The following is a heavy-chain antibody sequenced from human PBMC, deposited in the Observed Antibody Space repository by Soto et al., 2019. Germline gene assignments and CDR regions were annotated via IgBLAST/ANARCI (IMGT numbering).Heavy chain of an antibody. CDR1: GGSITNYY. D-gene: IGHD3-22*01. Sequence: SETLSRTCTVSGGSITNYYYSWIRQHPGKGLEWIGYIFHTGTTSYNPSLKGRVTLSVDTSQSQFSLKLNSVTAADTAVYYCTTEAYDNSGSLAFDIWGPGTLVTVSS. CDR2: IFHTGTT. J-gene: IGHJ3*02. V-gene: IGHV4-59*08. CDR3: TTEAYDNSGSLAFDI.